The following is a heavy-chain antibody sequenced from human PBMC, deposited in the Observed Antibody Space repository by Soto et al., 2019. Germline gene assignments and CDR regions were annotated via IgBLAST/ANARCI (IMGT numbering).Heavy chain of an antibody. CDR2: NSADNGDT. CDR3: ARDYYSDYVFDY. CDR1: GYTFTSYG. V-gene: IGHV1-18*01. Sequence: QVQLVQSGTEVKKPGASVKVSCKASGYTFTSYGFSWVRQAPGQGLEWMGWNSADNGDTNYVQRFQGRVTMTTETSTNTAYMELRNLTSDDTAVYYCARDYYSDYVFDYWGQGTLVTVSS. J-gene: IGHJ4*02. D-gene: IGHD4-17*01.